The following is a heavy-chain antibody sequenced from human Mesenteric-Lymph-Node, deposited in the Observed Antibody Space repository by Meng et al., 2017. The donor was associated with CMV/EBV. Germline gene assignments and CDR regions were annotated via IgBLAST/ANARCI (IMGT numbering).Heavy chain of an antibody. CDR2: IYSGGSST. V-gene: IGHV3-23*03. CDR1: GFTFSSYA. Sequence: GGSLRLSCAASGFTFSSYAMSWVRQAPGKGLEWVSVIYSGGSSTYYADSVKGRFTISRDNAKNSLYPQMNSLRAEDTGVYYCARDNYGGSVRTFDYWGLGTLVTVSS. CDR3: ARDNYGGSVRTFDY. D-gene: IGHD2-21*01. J-gene: IGHJ4*02.